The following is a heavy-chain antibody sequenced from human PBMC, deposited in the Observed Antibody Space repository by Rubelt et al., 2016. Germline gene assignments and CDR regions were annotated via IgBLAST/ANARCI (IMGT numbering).Heavy chain of an antibody. CDR2: IRYDGSNK. CDR3: AKPARLDYGINAEYFQH. CDR1: GFTFSSYG. J-gene: IGHJ1*01. Sequence: QVQLVESGGGAVQPGGSLRLSCAASGFTFSSYGMHWVRQAPGKGLEWVAFIRYDGSNKYYADSVKGRFTNSRDNSKNTLYLQMNSLRAEDTAVDYCAKPARLDYGINAEYFQHWGQGTLVTVSS. D-gene: IGHD4-17*01. V-gene: IGHV3-30*02.